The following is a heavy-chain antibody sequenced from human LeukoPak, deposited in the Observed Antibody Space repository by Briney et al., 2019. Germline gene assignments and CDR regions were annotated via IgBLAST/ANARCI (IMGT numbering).Heavy chain of an antibody. CDR3: AKDIYGDYGGFDY. J-gene: IGHJ4*02. D-gene: IGHD4-17*01. CDR2: IGGNVGST. Sequence: GGSLRLSCAASGFTFGTYAMSWVRQAPGKGLXXXSGIGGNVGSTYYADSVKGRFTVSRDNSKNTLYLQMNSLRAEDTAVYYCAKDIYGDYGGFDYWGQGTLVTVSS. V-gene: IGHV3-23*01. CDR1: GFTFGTYA.